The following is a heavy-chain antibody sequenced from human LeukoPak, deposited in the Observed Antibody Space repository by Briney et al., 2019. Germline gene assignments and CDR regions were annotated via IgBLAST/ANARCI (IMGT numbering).Heavy chain of an antibody. CDR3: ARYDVGWYYFDY. D-gene: IGHD6-19*01. J-gene: IGHJ4*02. V-gene: IGHV4-38-2*02. CDR2: IYHSGST. Sequence: SETLSLTCTVSGYSISSGYYWGWIRQPPGKGLEWIGNIYHSGSTNYNPSLKSRVTISVDKSKNQFSLKLSSVTAADTAVYYCARYDVGWYYFDYWGQGTLVTVSS. CDR1: GYSISSGYY.